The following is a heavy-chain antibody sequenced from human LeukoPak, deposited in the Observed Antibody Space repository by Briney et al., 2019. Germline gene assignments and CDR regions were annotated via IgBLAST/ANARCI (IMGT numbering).Heavy chain of an antibody. CDR1: GFTFSSYS. CDR3: ARILGFTLDY. CDR2: ISSSTIYI. V-gene: IGHV3-21*01. Sequence: GGSLRLSCAASGFTFSSYSMNWVRQAPGKGLEWVSSISSSTIYIYYADSVKGRFTVSRDNAKNSLYLQMSSLRDEDTAVYYCARILGFTLDYWGQGTLVTVSS. J-gene: IGHJ4*02.